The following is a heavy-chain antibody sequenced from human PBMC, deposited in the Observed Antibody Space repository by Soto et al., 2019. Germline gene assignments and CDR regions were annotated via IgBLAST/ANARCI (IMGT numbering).Heavy chain of an antibody. CDR3: ARDLGSGSD. CDR1: RFTFSSYG. D-gene: IGHD1-26*01. J-gene: IGHJ4*02. V-gene: IGHV3-21*01. Sequence: EVQLVESGGGLVKPGGSLRLSCAASRFTFSSYGMNWVRQSPGKGLEWVSSISSSSNYIYYADSVKGRFTISRDNAKNSLYLQINSLRAEDTAVYYCARDLGSGSDWGQGTLVTVSS. CDR2: ISSSSNYI.